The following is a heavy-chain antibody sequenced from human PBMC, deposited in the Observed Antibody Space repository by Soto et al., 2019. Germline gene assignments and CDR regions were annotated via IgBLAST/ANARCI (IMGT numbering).Heavy chain of an antibody. J-gene: IGHJ4*02. CDR1: GYTFTSYG. CDR2: ISAYNGNT. Sequence: QVQLVQSGAEVKKPGASVKVSCKASGYTFTSYGISWVRQAPGQGLEWMGWISAYNGNTNYAQKLQGRVTMTTDTSTSTAYMELSSMRYDHTAVYYYARDLGGYDSVGALDYWGQVTLVTVSS. V-gene: IGHV1-18*04. CDR3: ARDLGGYDSVGALDY. D-gene: IGHD5-12*01.